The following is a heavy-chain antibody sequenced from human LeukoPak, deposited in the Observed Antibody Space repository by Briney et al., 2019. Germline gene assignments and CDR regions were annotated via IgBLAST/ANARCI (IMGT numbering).Heavy chain of an antibody. CDR3: ARSPFSSGWFPSPSDY. D-gene: IGHD6-19*01. CDR2: ISAYNGNT. CDR1: GYTFTSYG. Sequence: SVKVSCKASGYTFTSYGISWVRQAPGQGLEWMGWISAYNGNTNYAQKLQGRVTMTTDTSTSTAYMELRSLRSDDTAVYYCARSPFSSGWFPSPSDYWGQGTLVTVSS. J-gene: IGHJ4*02. V-gene: IGHV1-18*01.